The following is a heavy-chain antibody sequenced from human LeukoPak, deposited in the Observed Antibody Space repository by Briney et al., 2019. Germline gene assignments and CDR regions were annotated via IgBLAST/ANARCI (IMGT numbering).Heavy chain of an antibody. J-gene: IGHJ4*02. CDR3: AKEQRIRHCSEGVCMEGYYFDY. V-gene: IGHV3-23*01. CDR2: LSRGGETT. CDR1: GFPFNMFA. D-gene: IGHD2-8*01. Sequence: PGGSLRLSCTGSGFPFNMFAMNWVRQAPGQELEWVSRLSRGGETTNYADSVKGRFTVSRDTSKNMVFLQMNDLRPEDTAVYYCAKEQRIRHCSEGVCMEGYYFDYWGQGSLVTVSS.